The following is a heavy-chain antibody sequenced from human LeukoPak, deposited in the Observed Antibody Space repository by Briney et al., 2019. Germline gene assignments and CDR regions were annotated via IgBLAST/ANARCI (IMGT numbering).Heavy chain of an antibody. CDR2: IYTSGST. D-gene: IGHD2-8*02. CDR3: ARGPRYWYYFDY. J-gene: IGHJ4*02. Sequence: SETLSLTCTVSGGSISSYYWSWIRQPTGKGLEWIGRIYTSGSTNYNPSLRSRVTMSVDTSKNQFSLKLSSVTAADTAVYYCARGPRYWYYFDYWGQGTLVTVSS. CDR1: GGSISSYY. V-gene: IGHV4-4*07.